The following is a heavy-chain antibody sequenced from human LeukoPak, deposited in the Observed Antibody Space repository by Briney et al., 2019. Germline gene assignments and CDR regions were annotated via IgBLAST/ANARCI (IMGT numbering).Heavy chain of an antibody. J-gene: IGHJ4*02. CDR3: ATDPITMIVVVGGIDY. CDR1: GFTFSSYA. V-gene: IGHV3-23*01. D-gene: IGHD3-22*01. Sequence: PGGSLRLSCAASGFTFSSYAMSWVRQAPGKGLEWVSAISGSGGSTYYADSVKGRFTISRDNSKNTLYLQMNSLRAEDTAVYYCATDPITMIVVVGGIDYWGQGTLVTVSS. CDR2: ISGSGGST.